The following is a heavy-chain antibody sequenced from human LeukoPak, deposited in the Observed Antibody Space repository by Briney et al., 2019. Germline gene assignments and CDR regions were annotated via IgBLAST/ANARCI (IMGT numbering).Heavy chain of an antibody. CDR1: GFTFNSYG. CDR3: AKTQRLIHFFDS. D-gene: IGHD1-1*01. V-gene: IGHV3-30*18. J-gene: IGHJ4*02. CDR2: VSFDGYNK. Sequence: PGGSLRLSCVGTGFTFNSYGMHWVRQAPGKGLEWVAVVSFDGYNKYYADSVKGRFTISRDNPGRSVDLQMNSVTSEDTAVYFCAKTQRLIHFFDSWGQGILVNVSP.